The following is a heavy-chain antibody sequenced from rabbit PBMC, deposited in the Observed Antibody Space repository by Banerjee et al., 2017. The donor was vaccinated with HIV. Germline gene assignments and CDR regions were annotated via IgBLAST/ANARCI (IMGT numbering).Heavy chain of an antibody. Sequence: QEQLEESGGDLVQPEGSLTLTCTASGFSFSSTYYMCWVRQAPGKGLELIACIYTDSDGTWYASWVNGRFTITRSTSLNTVTLQMTSLTAADTATYFCARGADNNWYIPYFKLWGPGTLVTVS. CDR1: GFSFSSTYY. J-gene: IGHJ4*01. CDR3: ARGADNNWYIPYFKL. CDR2: IYTDSDGT. D-gene: IGHD1-1*01. V-gene: IGHV1S43*01.